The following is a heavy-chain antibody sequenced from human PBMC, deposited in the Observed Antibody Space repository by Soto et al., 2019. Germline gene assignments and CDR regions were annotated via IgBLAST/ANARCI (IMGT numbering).Heavy chain of an antibody. V-gene: IGHV3-7*01. CDR1: CFTYSSYW. Sequence: GGSLRLSCAASCFTYSSYWVSWVRQAPGKGLEWVANIKQDGSEKYYVDSVKGRFTISRDNAKNSLYLQMNSLRAEDTAVYYCAREGFGELLPFDYWGQGTLGTVSS. J-gene: IGHJ4*02. D-gene: IGHD3-10*01. CDR3: AREGFGELLPFDY. CDR2: IKQDGSEK.